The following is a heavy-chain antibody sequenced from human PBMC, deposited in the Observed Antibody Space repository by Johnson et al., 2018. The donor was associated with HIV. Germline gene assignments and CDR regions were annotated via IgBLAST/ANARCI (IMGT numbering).Heavy chain of an antibody. CDR2: ISYDGSNK. CDR3: AKEAITMEEDI. Sequence: QVQLVESGGGVVQPGRSLRLSCAASGFTFSSYAMHWVRQAPGKGLEWVAVISYDGSNKYYADSVKGRFTISRDNSKNSLYLQMNSLRAEDTALYYCAKEAITMEEDIWGQGTMVTVSS. CDR1: GFTFSSYA. V-gene: IGHV3-30-3*01. J-gene: IGHJ3*02. D-gene: IGHD1-14*01.